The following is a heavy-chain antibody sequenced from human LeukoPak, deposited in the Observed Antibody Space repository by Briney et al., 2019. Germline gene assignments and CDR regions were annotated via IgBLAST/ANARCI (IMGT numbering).Heavy chain of an antibody. V-gene: IGHV1-69*01. J-gene: IGHJ3*02. D-gene: IGHD3-16*02. CDR2: IIPIFGTA. CDR3: ATDSDDYVWGSYRPDAFDI. CDR1: GGTFSSYA. Sequence: ASVKVSCKASGGTFSSYAISWVRQAPGQGLEWMGGIIPIFGTANYAQKFQGRVTITADESTSTAYMELSSLRSEDTAVYYCATDSDDYVWGSYRPDAFDIWGQGTMATVSS.